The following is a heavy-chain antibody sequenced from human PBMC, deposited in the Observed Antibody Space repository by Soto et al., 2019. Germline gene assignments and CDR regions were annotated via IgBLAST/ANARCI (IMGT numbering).Heavy chain of an antibody. CDR1: GFSLNTPGVG. Sequence: QITLKESGPPLVKPTQTLTLTCAFSGFSLNTPGVGVGWIRQPPGKALEWLALIYWDDDKRYSPSLEGRLTITKDTSTTQVVLTMTTLDPVDTPTYYCAHSPLPYEVSFDLWGRGTLVTVSS. V-gene: IGHV2-5*02. D-gene: IGHD3-22*01. CDR3: AHSPLPYEVSFDL. CDR2: IYWDDDK. J-gene: IGHJ2*01.